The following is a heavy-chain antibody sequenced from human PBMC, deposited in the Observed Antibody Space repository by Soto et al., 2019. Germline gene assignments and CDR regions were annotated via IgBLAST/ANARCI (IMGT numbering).Heavy chain of an antibody. CDR1: GLIFSDYY. Sequence: QVQLVESGGGLVKPGGSLRLSCAASGLIFSDYYMSWIRQAPGKGLEWVSYISSSGHYTKNADSVQGRFTISRDNAKNSLYLQMNNRGAEDTAVYYCARELDGIDVWGQGTTVTVSS. CDR3: ARELDGIDV. CDR2: ISSSGHYT. J-gene: IGHJ6*02. V-gene: IGHV3-11*05.